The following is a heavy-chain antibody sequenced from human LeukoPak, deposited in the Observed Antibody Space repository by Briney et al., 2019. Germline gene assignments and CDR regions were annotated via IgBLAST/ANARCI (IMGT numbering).Heavy chain of an antibody. J-gene: IGHJ4*02. Sequence: PGGSLRLSCAASGFTFSSYSMNWVRQAPGKGLEWVSSISSSGSYIYYADSVKGRFTISRDNAKNSLYLQMNCLRAEDTAVYYCASNIAVAATGYWGQGTLVTVSS. V-gene: IGHV3-21*01. CDR2: ISSSGSYI. CDR3: ASNIAVAATGY. D-gene: IGHD6-19*01. CDR1: GFTFSSYS.